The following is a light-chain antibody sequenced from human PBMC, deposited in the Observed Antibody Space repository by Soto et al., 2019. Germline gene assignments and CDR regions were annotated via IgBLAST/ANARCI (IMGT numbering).Light chain of an antibody. CDR3: QQYNSYSTWT. J-gene: IGKJ1*01. Sequence: DIRMTQSPSTLSASVGDRVTITCRASQSISSWLAWYQQKPGKAPKLLIYKASSLESGVPSRFSGSGSETEFTLTISSLQPDDFATYYCQQYNSYSTWTFGQGTKVEIK. CDR2: KAS. V-gene: IGKV1-5*03. CDR1: QSISSW.